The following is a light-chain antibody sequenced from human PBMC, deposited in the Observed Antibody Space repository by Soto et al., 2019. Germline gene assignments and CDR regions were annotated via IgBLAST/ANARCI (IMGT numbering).Light chain of an antibody. CDR1: QSVSSNY. CDR2: GKY. J-gene: IGKJ1*01. Sequence: EILLTQSRGTMSLSPGAPSMCSCMASQSVSSNYLAWYQQKPGQDNRIIIYGKYSRATGIQDRFSGSGSGTDFTLTIRRLEPEDFALYYCKHSGSSHRTFG. CDR3: KHSGSSHRT. V-gene: IGKV3-20*01.